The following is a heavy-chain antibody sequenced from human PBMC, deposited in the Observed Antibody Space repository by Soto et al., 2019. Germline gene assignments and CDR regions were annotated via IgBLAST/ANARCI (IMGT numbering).Heavy chain of an antibody. Sequence: GGSLRLSCENSGFTFRSFAMSWVRQAPGKGLEWVSTISGSGGSTYYADSVKGRFTISRDHSKNTLYLQMNSLRAEDTAVYYCAKNSLGSYYGSYFDYWGQGALVTVSS. CDR1: GFTFRSFA. CDR2: ISGSGGST. V-gene: IGHV3-23*01. J-gene: IGHJ4*02. CDR3: AKNSLGSYYGSYFDY. D-gene: IGHD3-10*01.